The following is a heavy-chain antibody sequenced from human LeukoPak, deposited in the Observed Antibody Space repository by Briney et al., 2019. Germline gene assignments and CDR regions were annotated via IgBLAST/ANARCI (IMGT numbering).Heavy chain of an antibody. CDR3: ARERWGAFDI. Sequence: GGSLRLSCAASGFTFSSYAMNWVRQPPGKGLEWVAIIWYDGSNKKYEDSVKGRFTISRDNSKNTLYLQMNSLRAEDTAVYYCARERWGAFDIWGQGTMVTVSS. V-gene: IGHV3-33*08. CDR2: IWYDGSNK. D-gene: IGHD4-23*01. J-gene: IGHJ3*02. CDR1: GFTFSSYA.